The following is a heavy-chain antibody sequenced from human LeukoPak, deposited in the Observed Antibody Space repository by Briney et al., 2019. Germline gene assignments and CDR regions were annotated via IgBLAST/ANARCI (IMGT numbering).Heavy chain of an antibody. CDR3: AKGGIGYCSSTSCPPYYFDY. J-gene: IGHJ4*02. CDR1: GFTFDDYT. V-gene: IGHV3-43*01. CDR2: ISWDGGST. D-gene: IGHD2-2*01. Sequence: GGSLRLSFAASGFTFDDYTMHWVRQAPGKGLEWVSLISWDGGSTYYADSVKGRFTISRDNSKNSLYLQMNSLRTEDTALYYCAKGGIGYCSSTSCPPYYFDYWGQGTLVTVSS.